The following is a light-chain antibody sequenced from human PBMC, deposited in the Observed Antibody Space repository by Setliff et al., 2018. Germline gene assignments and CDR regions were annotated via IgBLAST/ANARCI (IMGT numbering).Light chain of an antibody. V-gene: IGLV2-8*01. Sequence: QSALAQHPSASGSPGQSVTISCTGTSSDISVYNYVSWYQQHPGKAPKLMIYEVSKRPSGVPDRFSGSKSGNTASLTISGLQPEDEADYYCSSYEGGNNYVFGSGTKVTVL. CDR3: SSYEGGNNYV. J-gene: IGLJ1*01. CDR1: SSDISVYNY. CDR2: EVS.